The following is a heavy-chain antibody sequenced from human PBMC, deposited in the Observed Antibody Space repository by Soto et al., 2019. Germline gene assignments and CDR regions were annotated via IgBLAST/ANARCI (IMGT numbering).Heavy chain of an antibody. CDR3: AREGDYIWGSYRHDAFDI. D-gene: IGHD3-16*02. V-gene: IGHV3-33*01. Sequence: QVQLVESGGGVVQPGRSLRLSCAASGFTFSSYGMHWVRQAPGKGLEWVAVIWYDGSNKYYADSVKGRFTISRDNSKNPLYLQMNSLRAEDTAVYYCAREGDYIWGSYRHDAFDIWGQGTMVTVSS. CDR1: GFTFSSYG. J-gene: IGHJ3*02. CDR2: IWYDGSNK.